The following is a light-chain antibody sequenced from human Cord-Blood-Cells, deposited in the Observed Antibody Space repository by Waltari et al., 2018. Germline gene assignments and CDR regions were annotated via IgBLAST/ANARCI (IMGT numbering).Light chain of an antibody. CDR3: QQYGSSPQAVFT. CDR2: GAS. J-gene: IGKJ3*01. Sequence: EIVLTQSPGTLSLSPGERVTLSCRASQSVSSSYLAWYQQKPGQAPRLLIYGASSRATGIPDRFSGSGSGTDFTLTISRLEPEDFAVYYCQQYGSSPQAVFTFGPGTKVDIK. CDR1: QSVSSSY. V-gene: IGKV3-20*01.